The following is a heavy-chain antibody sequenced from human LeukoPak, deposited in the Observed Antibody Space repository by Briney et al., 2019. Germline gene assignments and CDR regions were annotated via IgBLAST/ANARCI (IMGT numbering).Heavy chain of an antibody. CDR2: INHSGST. D-gene: IGHD4-17*01. Sequence: SETLSLTCAVYGGSFSGYYWSWIRQPPGKGLEWIGEINHSGSTNYNPSLKSRVTISVDTSKNQFSLKLSSVTAADTAVYYCARGKLMTTVTNYYYGMDVWGQGTTVTVSS. V-gene: IGHV4-34*01. J-gene: IGHJ6*02. CDR1: GGSFSGYY. CDR3: ARGKLMTTVTNYYYGMDV.